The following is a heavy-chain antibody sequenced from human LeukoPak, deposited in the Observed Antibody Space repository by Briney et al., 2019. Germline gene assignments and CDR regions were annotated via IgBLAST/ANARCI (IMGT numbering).Heavy chain of an antibody. CDR3: AKDKTGAGYMDV. D-gene: IGHD1-14*01. V-gene: IGHV3-9*01. CDR1: GFTFDDYA. CDR2: ISWNSGSI. Sequence: GGSLRLSCAASGFTFDDYAMHWVRQAPGKGLEWVSGISWNSGSIGYADSVKGRFTISRDNAKNSLYLQMNSLRAEDTALYYCAKDKTGAGYMDVWGKGTTVTVSS. J-gene: IGHJ6*03.